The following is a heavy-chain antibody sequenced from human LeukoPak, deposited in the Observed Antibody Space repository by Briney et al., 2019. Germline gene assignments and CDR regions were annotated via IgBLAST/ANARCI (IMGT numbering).Heavy chain of an antibody. CDR3: ATDRSLGWELLGGFDY. J-gene: IGHJ4*02. V-gene: IGHV1-24*01. CDR2: FDPEDGET. CDR1: GYTLTELS. Sequence: ASVKVSCKVSGYTLTELSMHWVRQAPGKGLEWMGGFDPEDGETIYAQKFQGRVAMTEDTSTDTAYMELSSLRSEDTAVYYCATDRSLGWELLGGFDYWGQGTLVTVSS. D-gene: IGHD1-26*01.